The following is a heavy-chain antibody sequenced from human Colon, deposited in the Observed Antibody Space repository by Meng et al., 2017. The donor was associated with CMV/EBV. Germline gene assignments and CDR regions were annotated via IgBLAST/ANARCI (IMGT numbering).Heavy chain of an antibody. CDR3: ARLYSSSPSGDY. Sequence: SSFSLTYSEIHWVRQPSGKGLEWVGRIRSKAHTEATEYTASVKGRFTISRDDSSNMAYLHMNSLKTEDTAVYYCARLYSSSPSGDYWGQGTLVTVSS. CDR2: IRSKAHTEAT. D-gene: IGHD6-6*01. J-gene: IGHJ4*02. CDR1: SFSLTYSE. V-gene: IGHV3-73*01.